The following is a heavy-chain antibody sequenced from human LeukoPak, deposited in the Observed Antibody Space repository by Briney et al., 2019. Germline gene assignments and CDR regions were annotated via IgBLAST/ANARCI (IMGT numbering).Heavy chain of an antibody. CDR2: INPNSGGT. V-gene: IGHV1-2*02. CDR1: GYTFTGYY. D-gene: IGHD2-21*02. CDR3: ARDTYCGGDCYSYRRARGDAFDI. J-gene: IGHJ3*02. Sequence: GASVKVSCKASGYTFTGYYMHWVRQAPGQGLEWMGWINPNSGGTNYAQKFQGRVTMTRDTSISTAYMELSRLRSDDTAVYYCARDTYCGGDCYSYRRARGDAFDIWGQGTMVTVSS.